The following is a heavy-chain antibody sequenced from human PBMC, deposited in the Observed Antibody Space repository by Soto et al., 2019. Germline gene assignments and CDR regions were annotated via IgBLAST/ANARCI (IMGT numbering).Heavy chain of an antibody. V-gene: IGHV1-58*01. D-gene: IGHD3-22*01. CDR3: AAVPYYYDSSAYYFDY. CDR1: GFTFTSSA. J-gene: IGHJ4*02. Sequence: SVKVSCKASGFTFTSSAVQWVRQARGQRLEWIGWIVVGSGNTNYAQKFQERVTITRGMSTSTAYMQLSSLRSEDTAVYYCAAVPYYYDSSAYYFDYWGQGTLVTVSS. CDR2: IVVGSGNT.